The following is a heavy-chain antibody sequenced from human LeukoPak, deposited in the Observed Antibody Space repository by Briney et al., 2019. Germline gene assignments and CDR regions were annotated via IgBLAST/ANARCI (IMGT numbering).Heavy chain of an antibody. J-gene: IGHJ4*02. Sequence: ASVKVSCKASGYTFTGYYLHWVRQAPGQGLEWMGWINPNSGGTNYAQKFQGRVTMTRDTSISTAYMELSRLRSDDTAVYYCARARGVKAPHMYFDYWGQGTLVTVSS. CDR2: INPNSGGT. D-gene: IGHD3-10*01. V-gene: IGHV1-2*02. CDR3: ARARGVKAPHMYFDY. CDR1: GYTFTGYY.